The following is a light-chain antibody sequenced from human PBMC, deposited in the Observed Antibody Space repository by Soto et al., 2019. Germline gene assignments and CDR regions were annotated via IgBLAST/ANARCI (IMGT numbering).Light chain of an antibody. CDR1: QYISTK. Sequence: VLTQSPDSLSLSPGERATLSCRASQYISTKLAWYQQKPGQAPRLLFSGAFNRATDTPDRFSGSGSGTDFTLIISGVEAEDFATYYCQQTNSFPRTFGQGTKVEI. CDR2: GAF. V-gene: IGKV3-11*01. CDR3: QQTNSFPRT. J-gene: IGKJ1*01.